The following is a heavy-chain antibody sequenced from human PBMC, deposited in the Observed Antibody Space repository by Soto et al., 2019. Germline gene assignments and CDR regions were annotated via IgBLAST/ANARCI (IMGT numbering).Heavy chain of an antibody. CDR1: GGSISSYY. J-gene: IGHJ6*02. D-gene: IGHD5-18*01. Sequence: PSETLSLTCTVSGGSISSYYWSWIRQPPGKGLEWIGYIYYSGSTNYNPSLKSRVTISVDTSKNQFSLKLSSVTAADTAVYYCARSLRGKGYSYGSIQLDYYYYGMDVWGQGTTVTVSS. CDR3: ARSLRGKGYSYGSIQLDYYYYGMDV. V-gene: IGHV4-59*01. CDR2: IYYSGST.